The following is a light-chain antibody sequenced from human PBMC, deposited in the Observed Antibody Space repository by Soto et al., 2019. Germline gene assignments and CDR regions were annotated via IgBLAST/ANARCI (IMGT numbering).Light chain of an antibody. J-gene: IGLJ1*01. CDR2: EVS. CDR1: SSGVGGYKY. V-gene: IGLV2-14*01. CDR3: NSFTSSSTYV. Sequence: QSVLTQPASVSGSPGQSITISCTGTSSGVGGYKYVSWYQQHPGKAPKLMIYEVSNRPSGVSNRFSGSKSGNTASLTISGLQAEDEADYYCNSFTSSSTYVFGTGTKVTVL.